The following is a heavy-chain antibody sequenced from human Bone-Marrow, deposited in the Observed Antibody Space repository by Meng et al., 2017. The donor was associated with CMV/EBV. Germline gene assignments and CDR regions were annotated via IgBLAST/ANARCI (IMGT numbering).Heavy chain of an antibody. CDR3: AKNPREYLGSGYSNYFDY. D-gene: IGHD3-22*01. Sequence: GESLKISCAGSGFTVNNRYMTWVRQSPGKGLEWVSVFSTGTSSYYADSVKGRFTISRDSSRDTLYLQMNSLRAEDTAVYYCAKNPREYLGSGYSNYFDYWGQGTLVTFSS. CDR2: FSTGTSS. J-gene: IGHJ4*02. V-gene: IGHV3-66*02. CDR1: GFTVNNRY.